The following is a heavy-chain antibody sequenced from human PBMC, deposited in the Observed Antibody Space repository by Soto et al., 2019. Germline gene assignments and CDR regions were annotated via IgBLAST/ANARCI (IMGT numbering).Heavy chain of an antibody. J-gene: IGHJ4*02. CDR3: AGNRGWEMLEY. D-gene: IGHD6-19*01. Sequence: EVQLVESGGALVQPGGSLRLSCATSGFTFTHYWMNWVRQAPGKGLERVANINIDGTEKYYGDSVKGRFTISRDNAKNSLYLQMDSLRDGDMAVYYCAGNRGWEMLEYWGQGALVTGSS. V-gene: IGHV3-7*01. CDR2: INIDGTEK. CDR1: GFTFTHYW.